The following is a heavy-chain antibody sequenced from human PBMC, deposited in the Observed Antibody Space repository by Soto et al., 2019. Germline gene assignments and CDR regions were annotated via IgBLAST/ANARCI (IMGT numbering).Heavy chain of an antibody. Sequence: GASVKVSCKASGYTFTSYDINWVRQATGQGLEWMGWMNPNSGNTGYAQKFQGRVTMTRNTSISTAYMELSSLRSEDTAVYYCAGSRSNNPYYQSNVNGPAFYFDYWGQGTLVT. CDR1: GYTFTSYD. J-gene: IGHJ4*02. CDR2: MNPNSGNT. D-gene: IGHD3-22*01. V-gene: IGHV1-8*01. CDR3: AGSRSNNPYYQSNVNGPAFYFDY.